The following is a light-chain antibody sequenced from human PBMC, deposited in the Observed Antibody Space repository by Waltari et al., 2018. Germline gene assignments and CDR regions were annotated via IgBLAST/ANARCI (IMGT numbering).Light chain of an antibody. CDR2: GAS. V-gene: IGKV3-20*01. J-gene: IGKJ1*01. CDR3: QQYGSSPRT. Sequence: EIVLTQSPATLSLFPGERATLSCRASQSVTRRFLAWYQQKPGQPPRLLIYGASSRATGIPDRFSGSGSGTDFTLSISSLEPEDFAVYYCQQYGSSPRTFGQGTKVEIK. CDR1: QSVTRRF.